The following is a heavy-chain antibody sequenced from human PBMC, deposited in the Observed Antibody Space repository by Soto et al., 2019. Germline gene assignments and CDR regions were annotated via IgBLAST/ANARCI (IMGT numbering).Heavy chain of an antibody. CDR1: GFSLSTSGVG. D-gene: IGHD6-13*01. J-gene: IGHJ4*02. V-gene: IGHV2-5*01. CDR3: AHKGIIAAAFDY. Sequence: GSGPTLVNPTQTLTLTCTFSGFSLSTSGVGVGWIRQPPGKALEWLALIYWNDDKRYSPSLKSRLTITKDTSKNQVVLTMTNMDPVDTATYYCAHKGIIAAAFDYWGQGTLVTSPQ. CDR2: IYWNDDK.